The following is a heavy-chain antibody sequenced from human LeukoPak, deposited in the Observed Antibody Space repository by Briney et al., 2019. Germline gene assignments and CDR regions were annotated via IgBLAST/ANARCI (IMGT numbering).Heavy chain of an antibody. CDR3: ARDTVVVPGALFDY. V-gene: IGHV4-30-2*01. J-gene: IGHJ4*02. CDR1: GASISSDGYY. CDR2: IYHSGGT. D-gene: IGHD2-2*01. Sequence: PSETLSLTCSVSGASISSDGYYWNWIRQPPGKGLEWIGYIYHSGGTYNNPSLRSRVTFSLDRSKNQFSLKLNSVTAADTAVYYCARDTVVVPGALFDYWGQGTLVTVSS.